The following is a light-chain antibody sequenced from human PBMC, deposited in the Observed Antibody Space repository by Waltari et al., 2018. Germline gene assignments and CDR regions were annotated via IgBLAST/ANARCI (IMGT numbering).Light chain of an antibody. CDR1: QTLTNY. CDR3: QQTYSVPLT. Sequence: DIQVTQSPSSLSASVGDRVIIPFRTSQTLTNYLNWYQQKPGKAPQLLIYAASNLQSGVPSRFSGSGSGTDFTLTISSLQPDDFATYFCQQTYSVPLTFGGGTRVEIK. V-gene: IGKV1-39*01. J-gene: IGKJ4*01. CDR2: AAS.